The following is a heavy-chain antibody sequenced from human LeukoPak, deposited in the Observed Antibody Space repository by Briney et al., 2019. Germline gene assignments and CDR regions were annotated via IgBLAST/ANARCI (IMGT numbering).Heavy chain of an antibody. CDR2: ISSSGSTI. CDR1: GFTFSSYE. CDR3: AREYYYDSSGYSYYFDY. V-gene: IGHV3-48*03. J-gene: IGHJ4*02. D-gene: IGHD3-22*01. Sequence: TGGSLRLSCAASGFTFSSYEMNWVRQAPGKGLEWVSYISSSGSTIYYADSVKGRFTISRDNAKNSLYLQMNSLSAEDTAVYYCAREYYYDSSGYSYYFDYWGQGTLVTVSS.